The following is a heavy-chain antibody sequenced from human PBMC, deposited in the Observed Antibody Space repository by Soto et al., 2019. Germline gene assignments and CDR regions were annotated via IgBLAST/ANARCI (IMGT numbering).Heavy chain of an antibody. D-gene: IGHD3-22*01. CDR2: INYSGST. V-gene: IGHV4-31*03. J-gene: IGHJ4*02. Sequence: PSETLSLTCTVSGGSINSGGYYWSWIRQHPGKGLEWIGYINYSGSTNYNPSLKSRVIISRDTSKNHLSLNLSSVTAADTAIYYCARNYYNSKVCGYWGQGTLVTVSS. CDR1: GGSINSGGYY. CDR3: ARNYYNSKVCGY.